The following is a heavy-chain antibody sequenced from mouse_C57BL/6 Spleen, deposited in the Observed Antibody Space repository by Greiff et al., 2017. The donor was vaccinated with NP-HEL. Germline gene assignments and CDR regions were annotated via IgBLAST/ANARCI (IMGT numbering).Heavy chain of an antibody. Sequence: QVQLQQPGAELVMPGASVKLSCKASGYTFTSYWMHWVKQRPGQGLAWICELDPSARYTNYNQKFKGKSTLTVDKSSSTAYMQLSSLTSEDSAVYYCARAYYYGFDYWGQGTTLTVSS. CDR1: GYTFTSYW. V-gene: IGHV1-69*01. D-gene: IGHD1-1*01. CDR3: ARAYYYGFDY. J-gene: IGHJ2*01. CDR2: LDPSARYT.